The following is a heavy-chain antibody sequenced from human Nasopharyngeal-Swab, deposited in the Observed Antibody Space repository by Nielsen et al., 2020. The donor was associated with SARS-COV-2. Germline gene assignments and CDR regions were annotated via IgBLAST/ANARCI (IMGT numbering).Heavy chain of an antibody. Sequence: GESLKISCAASGFTFSSYSMNWVRQAPGKGLEWVSSISSSSSNIYYADSVKGRFTISRDNAKNSLYLQMNSLRAEDTALYYCAKESSPYDFWSGYSGGGAFDIWGQGTMVTVSS. J-gene: IGHJ3*02. CDR1: GFTFSSYS. V-gene: IGHV3-21*04. CDR2: ISSSSSNI. CDR3: AKESSPYDFWSGYSGGGAFDI. D-gene: IGHD3-3*01.